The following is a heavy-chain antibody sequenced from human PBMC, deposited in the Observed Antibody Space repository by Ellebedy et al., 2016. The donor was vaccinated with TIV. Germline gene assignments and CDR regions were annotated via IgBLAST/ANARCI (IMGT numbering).Heavy chain of an antibody. J-gene: IGHJ4*02. CDR3: VAGIGWLFDY. D-gene: IGHD6-19*01. Sequence: GESLKISCAASGFTFSSYSMNWVRQAPGKGLEWVSYISSSSSTIYYADSVKGRFTISRDNAKNSLYLETNSLRDDDTAVYYCVAGIGWLFDYWGQGTLVTVSS. CDR2: ISSSSSTI. CDR1: GFTFSSYS. V-gene: IGHV3-48*02.